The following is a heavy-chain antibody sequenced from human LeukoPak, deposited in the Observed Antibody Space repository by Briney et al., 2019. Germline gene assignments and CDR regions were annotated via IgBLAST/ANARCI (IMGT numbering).Heavy chain of an antibody. V-gene: IGHV4-31*03. D-gene: IGHD3-9*01. CDR3: ARAPHSDISAFDY. CDR2: IYYTGRT. CDR1: GDSISSGGHY. J-gene: IGHJ4*02. Sequence: TLSLTCTVSGDSISSGGHYWSWVRQHPGKGLEWIGNIYYTGRTHYNPSLKSRFSISGDTSKNKGCLKVTSVTAADTAVYYCARAPHSDISAFDYWGQGTLVTVAS.